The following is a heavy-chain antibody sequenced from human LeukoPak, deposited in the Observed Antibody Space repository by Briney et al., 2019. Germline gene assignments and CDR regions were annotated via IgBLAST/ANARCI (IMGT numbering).Heavy chain of an antibody. CDR3: AKDQKVYYGLADAFDI. CDR1: GFTFSSYS. J-gene: IGHJ3*02. V-gene: IGHV3-21*04. D-gene: IGHD3-10*01. CDR2: ISGSNSYI. Sequence: GGSLRLSCAASGFTFSSYSMNWVRQAPGKGLEWVSSISGSNSYIFYADSVKGRFTISRDNSKNTLYLQMNSLRAEDTAVYYCAKDQKVYYGLADAFDIWGQGTMVTVSS.